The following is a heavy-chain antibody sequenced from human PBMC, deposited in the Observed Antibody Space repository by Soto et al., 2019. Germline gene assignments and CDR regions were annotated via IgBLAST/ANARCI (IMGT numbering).Heavy chain of an antibody. J-gene: IGHJ4*02. CDR2: VSVPSGDT. Sequence: ASVKVSVKASGYSFSSFGISWVRQAPGQGLEWVGWVSVPSGDTSSAQNFQGRVTVTTDTSTSTAYLEVGSLRSDDTAVYYCARTCRSGGSCYLEYWGEGTLVT. CDR3: ARTCRSGGSCYLEY. D-gene: IGHD2-15*01. V-gene: IGHV1-18*01. CDR1: GYSFSSFG.